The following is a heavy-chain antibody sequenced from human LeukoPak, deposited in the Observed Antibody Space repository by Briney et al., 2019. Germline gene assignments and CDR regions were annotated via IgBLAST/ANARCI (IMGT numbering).Heavy chain of an antibody. V-gene: IGHV3-23*01. CDR2: IGGSGRST. CDR1: GFIFSSSA. J-gene: IGHJ4*02. D-gene: IGHD1-1*01. CDR3: AKEGSTTGRPIDY. Sequence: GGSLRLSCSASGFIFSSSAMSWVRQAPGRGLEWVSAIGGSGRSTDYADSVKGRFTISRDNSKNTLYLQINSLRVEDMAVYYCAKEGSTTGRPIDYWGQGTLVTVSS.